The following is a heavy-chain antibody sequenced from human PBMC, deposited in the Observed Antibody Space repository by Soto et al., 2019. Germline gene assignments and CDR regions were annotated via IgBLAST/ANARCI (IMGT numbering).Heavy chain of an antibody. CDR1: GGSISSGGYY. J-gene: IGHJ3*02. Sequence: QVQLQESGPGLVKPSQTLSLTCTVSGGSISSGGYYWSWIRQHPGKGLEWIGYIYYSGSTYYNPSLKSRVTISVDTSKNQFSLKLSSVTAADTAVYYCARIGDGYNYLAKTQRIDIWGQGTMVTVSS. V-gene: IGHV4-31*03. CDR2: IYYSGST. D-gene: IGHD1-1*01. CDR3: ARIGDGYNYLAKTQRIDI.